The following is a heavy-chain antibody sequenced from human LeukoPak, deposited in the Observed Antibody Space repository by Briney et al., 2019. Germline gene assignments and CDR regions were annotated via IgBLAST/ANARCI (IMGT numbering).Heavy chain of an antibody. CDR2: ISGSGGDI. D-gene: IGHD4-17*01. J-gene: IGHJ4*02. CDR1: GFSFSGYA. V-gene: IGHV3-23*01. Sequence: GGSLRLSCVASGFSFSGYAVSWVRQAPGKGLEWVSVISGSGGDIYYADSVKGRFTISRDNSESTLYLQLNNLRAEDTALYYCARTVSDYGTEYYFDYWGQGALVTVSS. CDR3: ARTVSDYGTEYYFDY.